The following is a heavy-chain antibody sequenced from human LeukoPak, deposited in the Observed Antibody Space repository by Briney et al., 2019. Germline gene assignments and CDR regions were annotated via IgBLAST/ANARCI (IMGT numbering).Heavy chain of an antibody. Sequence: PSGTLSLTCAVSGGSISSGGYSWSWIRQPPGKGLEWIGYIYHSGSTYYNPSLKSRVTISVDRSKNQFSLKLSSVTAADTAVYYCAKNEGRYDGVGRYITTADYWGQGTLVTVSS. CDR3: AKNEGRYDGVGRYITTADY. CDR1: GGSISSGGYS. V-gene: IGHV4-30-2*01. D-gene: IGHD2-8*01. CDR2: IYHSGST. J-gene: IGHJ4*02.